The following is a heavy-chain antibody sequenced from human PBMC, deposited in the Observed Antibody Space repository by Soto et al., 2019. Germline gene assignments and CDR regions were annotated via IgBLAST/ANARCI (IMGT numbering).Heavy chain of an antibody. J-gene: IGHJ6*02. CDR1: GGSISSSNW. V-gene: IGHV4-4*02. Sequence: SETLSLTCAVSGGSISSSNWWSWVRQPPGKGLEWIGEIYHSGSTNYNPSLKSRVTISVDKSKNQFSLKLSSLTAADTAVYYCASSYYDFWSGYYTDYYYYGMDVWGQGTTVTVSS. CDR3: ASSYYDFWSGYYTDYYYYGMDV. CDR2: IYHSGST. D-gene: IGHD3-3*01.